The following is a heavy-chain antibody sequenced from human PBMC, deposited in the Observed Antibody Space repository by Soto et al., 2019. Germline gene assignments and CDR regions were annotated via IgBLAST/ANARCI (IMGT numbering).Heavy chain of an antibody. CDR3: AKALNPLLWFGEQWGY. J-gene: IGHJ4*02. D-gene: IGHD3-10*01. Sequence: QVQLVESGGGVVQPGRSLRLSCAASGFTFSSYGMHWVRQAPGKGLEGVAVISYDGSNKYYADSVKGRFTISRDNSKNTLYLQMNSLRAEDTAVYYCAKALNPLLWFGEQWGYWGQGTLVTVSS. CDR2: ISYDGSNK. CDR1: GFTFSSYG. V-gene: IGHV3-30*18.